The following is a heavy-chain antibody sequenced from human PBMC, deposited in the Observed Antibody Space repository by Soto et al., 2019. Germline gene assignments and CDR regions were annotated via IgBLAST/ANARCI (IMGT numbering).Heavy chain of an antibody. D-gene: IGHD2-2*02. V-gene: IGHV3-23*01. J-gene: IGHJ4*02. Sequence: EVQLLESGGGLVQPGGSLRLSCVGSGFTFSSYDMTWVRQAPGKGLEWVSSFSFYGRRDNTYYADSVKGRFTISRDNSRNTAYLQIDTLRVEDTAVYYCAKSLYTDNGGPNAHWGQGPLVTVSS. CDR1: GFTFSSYD. CDR3: AKSLYTDNGGPNAH. CDR2: FSFYGRRDNT.